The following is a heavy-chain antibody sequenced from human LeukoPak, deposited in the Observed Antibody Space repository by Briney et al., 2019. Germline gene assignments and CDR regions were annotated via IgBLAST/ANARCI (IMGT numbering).Heavy chain of an antibody. Sequence: GGSLRLSCAASGFTFSSYSMHWVRQAPGKGLEWVAFIRYDGSNKYYADSVKGRFTISRDNSKNTLYLQMNSLRAEDTAVYYCARDTGILTGLEFDPWGQGTLVTVSS. D-gene: IGHD3-9*01. CDR1: GFTFSSYS. V-gene: IGHV3-30*02. J-gene: IGHJ5*02. CDR2: IRYDGSNK. CDR3: ARDTGILTGLEFDP.